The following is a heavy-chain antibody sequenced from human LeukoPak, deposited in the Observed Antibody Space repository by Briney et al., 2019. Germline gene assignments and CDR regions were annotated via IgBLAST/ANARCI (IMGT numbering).Heavy chain of an antibody. Sequence: SETLSLTCAVYGGSFSGYYWSWIRQPPGKGLEWIGEINHSRSTNYNPSLKSRVTISVDTSKNQFSLKLSSVTAADTAVYYCARYYYSGYDYEFKDWFDPWGQGTLVTVSS. CDR3: ARYYYSGYDYEFKDWFDP. J-gene: IGHJ5*02. CDR1: GGSFSGYY. CDR2: INHSRST. V-gene: IGHV4-34*01. D-gene: IGHD5-12*01.